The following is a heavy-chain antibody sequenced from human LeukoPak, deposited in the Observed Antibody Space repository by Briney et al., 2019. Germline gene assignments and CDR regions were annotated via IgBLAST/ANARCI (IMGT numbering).Heavy chain of an antibody. J-gene: IGHJ4*02. D-gene: IGHD3/OR15-3a*01. CDR1: GYTFTYYS. Sequence: ASVTVSCTSSGYTFTYYSLHWVRQAPAQGLEWMGWINPNSGGTNYAQKFQGWVTMTRDTSISTAYMELSRLRSDDTAVYYCARGDSFFDYWGQGTLVTVSS. V-gene: IGHV1-2*04. CDR2: INPNSGGT. CDR3: ARGDSFFDY.